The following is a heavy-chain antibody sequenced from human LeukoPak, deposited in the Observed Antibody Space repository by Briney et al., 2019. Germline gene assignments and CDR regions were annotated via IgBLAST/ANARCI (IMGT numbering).Heavy chain of an antibody. D-gene: IGHD3-10*01. CDR3: AREDSYYYGSGSYPFDY. J-gene: IGHJ4*02. V-gene: IGHV3-21*01. Sequence: GGSLRLSCAATGFTFSSYSMNWVRQAPGKGLEWVSSISSSSSYIYYADSVKGRFTISRDNAKNSLYLQMNSLRAEDTAVYYCAREDSYYYGSGSYPFDYWGQGTLVTVSS. CDR1: GFTFSSYS. CDR2: ISSSSSYI.